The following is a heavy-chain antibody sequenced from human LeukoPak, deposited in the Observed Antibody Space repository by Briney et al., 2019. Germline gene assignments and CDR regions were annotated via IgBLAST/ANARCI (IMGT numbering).Heavy chain of an antibody. J-gene: IGHJ6*02. V-gene: IGHV4-59*01. Sequence: SETLSLTCTVSGGSITRYYWSWLRQPPGKGLEWIGFIYYDGSTSDNPSLKSRVTLSVDTSKNQFSLKLSSVTAADTAVYHCTRSYDNSGYYFYGMDVWGQGTTVTVSS. D-gene: IGHD3-22*01. CDR2: IYYDGST. CDR1: GGSITRYY. CDR3: TRSYDNSGYYFYGMDV.